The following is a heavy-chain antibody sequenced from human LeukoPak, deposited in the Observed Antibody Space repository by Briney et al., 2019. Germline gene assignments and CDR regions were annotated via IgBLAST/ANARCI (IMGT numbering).Heavy chain of an antibody. V-gene: IGHV3-30*18. Sequence: GGSLRLSCAASGFTFSNYGMHWVRQAPGKGLEWVAAISYDGSTKYYADSVKGRFTSFRDNSKNTLYLQMNSLRPEDTAVYYCAKDSSVWVVGAISFFDYWGQGTLVTVSS. D-gene: IGHD1-26*01. J-gene: IGHJ4*02. CDR2: ISYDGSTK. CDR1: GFTFSNYG. CDR3: AKDSSVWVVGAISFFDY.